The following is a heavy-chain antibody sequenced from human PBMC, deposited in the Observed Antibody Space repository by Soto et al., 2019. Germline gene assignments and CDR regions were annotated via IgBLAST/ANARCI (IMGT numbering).Heavy chain of an antibody. V-gene: IGHV4-59*01. CDR2: ISSSGTI. CDR1: GGSIRDYF. D-gene: IGHD3-9*01. CDR3: ARDRKLVIPGNYYYYGMDV. J-gene: IGHJ6*02. Sequence: SETLSLTCSVSGGSIRDYFWTWIRQPPGKGLEWIGYISSSGTINYNSSLKSRVTISLDTSRSHFSLKLSSVTAADTAVYFCARDRKLVIPGNYYYYGMDVWGQGTTVT.